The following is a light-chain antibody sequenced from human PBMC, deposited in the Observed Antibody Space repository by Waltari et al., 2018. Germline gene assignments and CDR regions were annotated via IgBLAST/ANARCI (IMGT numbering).Light chain of an antibody. CDR2: AAS. Sequence: DIQLTQSPYSLSASVGERVTITCRASQTIVRSLNWYQQQPGKAPKLLIYAASNLQSGVPSRFRGSGSGTDFTLTIASLQPEDFATYYCQQSFTTPTFGGGTTVDIK. CDR1: QTIVRS. J-gene: IGKJ4*01. V-gene: IGKV1-39*01. CDR3: QQSFTTPT.